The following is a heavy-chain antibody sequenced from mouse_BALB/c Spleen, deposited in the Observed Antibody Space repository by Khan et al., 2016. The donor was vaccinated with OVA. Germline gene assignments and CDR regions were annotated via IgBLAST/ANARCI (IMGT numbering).Heavy chain of an antibody. J-gene: IGHJ2*01. CDR2: IRSKSNNYAT. CDR3: VRQRNDY. CDR1: GFTFNTYA. V-gene: IGHV10-1*02. Sequence: VPLVASGGGLVQPKGSLKLSCAASGFTFNTYAMNWVRQAPGKGLEWVARIRSKSNNYATYYADSVRDRFTISRDDSQSQLYMQMNNLQTEDTAMYYWVRQRNDYWGQGTTLTVSS.